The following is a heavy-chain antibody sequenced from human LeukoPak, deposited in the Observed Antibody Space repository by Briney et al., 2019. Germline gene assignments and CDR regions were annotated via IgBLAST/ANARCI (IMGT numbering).Heavy chain of an antibody. J-gene: IGHJ6*03. CDR3: ARSEPVYYYYMDV. CDR1: GGFISSGDYY. CDR2: ISYSGST. V-gene: IGHV4-31*03. Sequence: SQTLSLTCTVSGGFISSGDYYWSWIRQHPGEGLEWVGYISYSGSTYYNPSLTSRLTISVDTSKNQFSLSLTSVTAADTAVYYCARSEPVYYYYMDVWGKGTTVTVSS.